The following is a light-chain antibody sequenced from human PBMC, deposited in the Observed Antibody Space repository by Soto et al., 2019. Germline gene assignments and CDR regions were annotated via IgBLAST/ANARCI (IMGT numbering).Light chain of an antibody. CDR2: DAS. CDR3: QQYNSYSPWT. V-gene: IGKV1-5*01. Sequence: DIQMTQSPSILSASVGDRVTITCRASQSISSWLAWYQQKPGIAPKLLIYDASSLESGVPSRFSGSGSGTEFTLTISSLQPDDFATYYCQQYNSYSPWTFGQGTKVEIK. CDR1: QSISSW. J-gene: IGKJ1*01.